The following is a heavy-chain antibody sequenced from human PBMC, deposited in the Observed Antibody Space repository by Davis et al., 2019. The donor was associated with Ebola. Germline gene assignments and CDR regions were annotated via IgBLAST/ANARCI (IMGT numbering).Heavy chain of an antibody. V-gene: IGHV1-69*04. D-gene: IGHD1-1*01. J-gene: IGHJ4*02. CDR2: IIPILGIA. Sequence: SVKVSCKASGYTFTNYYMHWVRQAPGQGLEWMGRIIPILGIANYAQKFQGRVTITADKSTSTAYMELSSLRSEDTAVYYCARDTGTTADYWGQGTLVTVSS. CDR3: ARDTGTTADY. CDR1: GYTFTNYY.